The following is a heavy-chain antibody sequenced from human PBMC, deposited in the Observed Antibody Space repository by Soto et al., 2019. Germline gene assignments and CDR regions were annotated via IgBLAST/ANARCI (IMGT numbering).Heavy chain of an antibody. CDR1: GGSISSSSYY. V-gene: IGHV4-39*01. Sequence: SETLSLTCTVSGGSISSSSYYWGWIRQPPGKGLEWIGSIYYSGSTYYNPSLESRVTISVDTSKNQFSLKLSSVTAADTAVYYCARLAVTAAVDYWGQGTLVTVSS. D-gene: IGHD2-2*01. CDR2: IYYSGST. J-gene: IGHJ4*02. CDR3: ARLAVTAAVDY.